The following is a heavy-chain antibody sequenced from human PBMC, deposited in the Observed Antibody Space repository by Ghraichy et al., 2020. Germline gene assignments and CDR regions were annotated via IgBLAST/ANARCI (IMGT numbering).Heavy chain of an antibody. V-gene: IGHV3-23*01. D-gene: IGHD2-2*01. CDR1: GFTFSSYA. CDR3: AKGYCSSTSCSYFDY. J-gene: IGHJ4*02. CDR2: ISGSGGST. Sequence: GGSLRLSCAASGFTFSSYAMSWVRQAPGKGLEWVSAISGSGGSTYYADSVKGRFTISRDNSKNTLYLQMNSLRAEDTAVYYCAKGYCSSTSCSYFDYWGQGTLVTVSS.